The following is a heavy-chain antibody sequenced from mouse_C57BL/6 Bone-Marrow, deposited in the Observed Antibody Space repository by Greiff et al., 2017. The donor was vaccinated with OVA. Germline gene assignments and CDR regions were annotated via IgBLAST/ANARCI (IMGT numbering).Heavy chain of an antibody. Sequence: QVQLQQSGAELMKPGASVKLSCKATGYTFTGYWIEWVKQRPGHGLEWIGEILPGSGSTNYNEKFKGKATFPADTSSNTAYMQLSSLTPEDSAIYFCATWSNYRYYAMDYWGQGTSVTVSS. CDR3: ATWSNYRYYAMDY. CDR2: ILPGSGST. CDR1: GYTFTGYW. J-gene: IGHJ4*01. D-gene: IGHD2-5*01. V-gene: IGHV1-9*01.